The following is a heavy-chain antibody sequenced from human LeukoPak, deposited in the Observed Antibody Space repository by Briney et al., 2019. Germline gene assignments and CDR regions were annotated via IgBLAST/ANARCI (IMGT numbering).Heavy chain of an antibody. Sequence: VASVKVSCKASGGTFSSYAISWVRQAPGQGLEWMGGIIPILGTANYAQKFQGRVTITADKSTSTAYMELSSLRSEDTAVYYCARDAPRGSSSSYLYYYGMDVWGKGTTVTVSS. CDR2: IIPILGTA. J-gene: IGHJ6*04. V-gene: IGHV1-69*06. CDR3: ARDAPRGSSSSYLYYYGMDV. CDR1: GGTFSSYA. D-gene: IGHD6-13*01.